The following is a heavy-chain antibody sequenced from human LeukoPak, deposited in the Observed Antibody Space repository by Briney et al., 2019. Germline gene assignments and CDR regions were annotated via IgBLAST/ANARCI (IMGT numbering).Heavy chain of an antibody. V-gene: IGHV1-46*01. J-gene: IGHJ4*02. Sequence: ASVKVSCKASGYAFPSYFMHWVRQAPGQGLEWMGIINPTGGSTTYAQKFQGRVTMTRDTSTSTVYMELSSLRSDDTAVYYCARTAARRFDYWGQGTLVTVSS. CDR1: GYAFPSYF. CDR3: ARTAARRFDY. D-gene: IGHD6-6*01. CDR2: INPTGGST.